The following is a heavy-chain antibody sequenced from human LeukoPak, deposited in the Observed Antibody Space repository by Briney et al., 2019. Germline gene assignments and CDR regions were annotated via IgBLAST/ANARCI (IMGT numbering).Heavy chain of an antibody. D-gene: IGHD4-17*01. CDR1: GYTFTGYY. V-gene: IGHV1-2*02. J-gene: IGHJ4*02. CDR2: INPNNGGT. CDR3: ARSSGDYGDYGHY. Sequence: ASVKVSCKASGYTFTGYYMHWVRQAPGQGLEWMGWINPNNGGTNYAQKFQGRVTMTRDTSISTAYMEMSRLRSDGTAVYYCARSSGDYGDYGHYWGQGTLVTVSS.